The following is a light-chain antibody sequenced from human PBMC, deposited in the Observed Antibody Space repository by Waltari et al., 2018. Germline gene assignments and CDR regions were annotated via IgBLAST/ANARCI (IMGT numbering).Light chain of an antibody. CDR1: KLGDKY. Sequence: YELTQPPSVSVSPGQTASIPCPGDKLGDKYPCWYQQKPGQSPVLVIYQDTKRPSGIPERFSGSNAGNTATLTISVTQAMDEADYYCQALDSSTDGVVFGGGTKLTVL. J-gene: IGLJ2*01. CDR3: QALDSSTDGVV. CDR2: QDT. V-gene: IGLV3-1*01.